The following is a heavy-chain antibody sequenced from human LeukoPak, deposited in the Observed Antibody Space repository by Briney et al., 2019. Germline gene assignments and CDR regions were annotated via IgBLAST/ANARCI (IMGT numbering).Heavy chain of an antibody. CDR2: ISSSGSTI. CDR3: VDGTPFDY. Sequence: RSGGSLRLSCAASGFTFRSYEMNWVRQAPGKGLEWVSFISSSGSTIYYADSVKGRFTISRDNAKNSLYLQVNSLRAEDTAVYYCVDGTPFDYWGQGTLVTVSS. J-gene: IGHJ4*02. CDR1: GFTFRSYE. D-gene: IGHD5-24*01. V-gene: IGHV3-48*03.